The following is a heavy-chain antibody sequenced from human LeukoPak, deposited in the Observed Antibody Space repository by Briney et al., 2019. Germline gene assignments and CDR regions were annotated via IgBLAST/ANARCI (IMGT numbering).Heavy chain of an antibody. D-gene: IGHD3-22*01. Sequence: GGSLRLSCAASGFTFSSYWMSWVRQAPGKGLEWVANIKQDGSEKYYVDSVKGRFTISRDNAKNSLYLRMNSLRAEDTAVYYCARASWDSSGYDAFDIWGQGTMVTVSS. V-gene: IGHV3-7*01. J-gene: IGHJ3*02. CDR1: GFTFSSYW. CDR3: ARASWDSSGYDAFDI. CDR2: IKQDGSEK.